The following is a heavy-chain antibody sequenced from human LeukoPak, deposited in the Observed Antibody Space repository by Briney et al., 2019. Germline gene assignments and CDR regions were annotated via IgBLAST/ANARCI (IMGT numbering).Heavy chain of an antibody. D-gene: IGHD3-16*02. V-gene: IGHV3-11*01. J-gene: IGHJ4*02. CDR1: GFTFSDYY. CDR2: ISSSGSTI. CDR3: AKDSSMITFGGVIVETYRGAFDY. Sequence: GGSLRLSCAASGFTFSDYYMSWIRQAPGKGLEWVSYISSSGSTIYYADSVKGRFTISRDNAKNSLYLQMNSLRAEDTAVYYCAKDSSMITFGGVIVETYRGAFDYWGQGTLVTVSS.